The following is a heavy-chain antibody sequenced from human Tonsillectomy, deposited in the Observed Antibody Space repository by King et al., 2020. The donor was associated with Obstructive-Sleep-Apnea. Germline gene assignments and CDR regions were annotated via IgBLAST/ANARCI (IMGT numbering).Heavy chain of an antibody. CDR2: IYDSGST. D-gene: IGHD3-16*01. J-gene: IGHJ6*02. V-gene: IGHV4-31*03. CDR3: ARLPGGNYGMDV. CDR1: GGSIIMGGDH. Sequence: QVQLQESGPGLVKPSQILSLTCTVSGGSIIMGGDHWSWIRQHPGKGLEWIGYIYDSGSTYYNPSLKSRIAISVDTSKTQFSLKLRSVTAADTAVYYCARLPGGNYGMDVWGQGTTVTVSS.